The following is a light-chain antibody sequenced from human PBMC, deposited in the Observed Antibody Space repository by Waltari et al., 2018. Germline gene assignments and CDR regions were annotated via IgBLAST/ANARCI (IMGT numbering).Light chain of an antibody. CDR2: KTS. Sequence: DVQMTQSPSTLSAPLGDRVTITCRASHSIGNWLAWYQQKPGKAPKLLIQKTSDLQNGVPSRFSGSGSGTDFTLTISSLQPDDFATYVCQQSVSYQRTFGQGTKVEV. V-gene: IGKV1-5*03. J-gene: IGKJ1*01. CDR3: QQSVSYQRT. CDR1: HSIGNW.